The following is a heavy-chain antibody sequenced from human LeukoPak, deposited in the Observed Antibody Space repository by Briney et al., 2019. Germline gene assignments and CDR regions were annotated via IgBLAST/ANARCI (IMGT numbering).Heavy chain of an antibody. CDR2: INPNSGGT. D-gene: IGHD3-16*01. CDR1: GYPFTSYY. Sequence: GASVKVSCKASGYPFTSYYMHWVRQAPGQGLEWMGWINPNSGGTNYAQKFQGRVTMTRDTSISTAYMELSRLRSDDTAVYYCARDEWGSYPTGYYYYMDVWGKGTTVTVSS. V-gene: IGHV1-2*02. CDR3: ARDEWGSYPTGYYYYMDV. J-gene: IGHJ6*03.